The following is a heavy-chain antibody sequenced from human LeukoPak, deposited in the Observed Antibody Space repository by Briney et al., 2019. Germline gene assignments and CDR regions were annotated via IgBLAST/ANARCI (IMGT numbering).Heavy chain of an antibody. V-gene: IGHV4-30-2*01. CDR2: IYHSGST. J-gene: IGHJ5*02. Sequence: SETLSLTCAVSGGSISSGGYSWSWIRQPPGKGLERIGYIYHSGSTYYNPSLKSRVTISVDRSKNQFSLKLSSVTAADTAVYYCARVGGIVGANWFDPWGQGTLVTVSS. CDR3: ARVGGIVGANWFDP. D-gene: IGHD1-26*01. CDR1: GGSISSGGYS.